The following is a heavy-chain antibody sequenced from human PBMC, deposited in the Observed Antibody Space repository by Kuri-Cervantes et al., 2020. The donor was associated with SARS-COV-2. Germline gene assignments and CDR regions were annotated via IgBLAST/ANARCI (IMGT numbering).Heavy chain of an antibody. D-gene: IGHD6-6*01. V-gene: IGHV3-48*01. Sequence: GESLKISGAASGFTFSSYSMNWVRQAPGKGLEWVSYISSSSSTIYYADSVKGRFTISRDNSKNTLYLQMNSLRAEDTAVYYCAKDLSYSSSPGYYYYYYGMDVWGQGTTVTVSS. CDR2: ISSSSSTI. J-gene: IGHJ6*02. CDR1: GFTFSSYS. CDR3: AKDLSYSSSPGYYYYYYGMDV.